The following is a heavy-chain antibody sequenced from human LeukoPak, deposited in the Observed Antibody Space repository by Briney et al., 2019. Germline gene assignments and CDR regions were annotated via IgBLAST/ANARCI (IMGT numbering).Heavy chain of an antibody. V-gene: IGHV3-33*01. D-gene: IGHD5-12*01. Sequence: GGSLRLSCAASGFTFSSYGMHWVRQAPGKGLEWVAVIWYDGSNKYYADSVKGRFTISRDNAKNSLYLQMNSLRAEDTAVYYCARDETPTNGYDSYDFWGQGTLVTVST. J-gene: IGHJ4*02. CDR2: IWYDGSNK. CDR1: GFTFSSYG. CDR3: ARDETPTNGYDSYDF.